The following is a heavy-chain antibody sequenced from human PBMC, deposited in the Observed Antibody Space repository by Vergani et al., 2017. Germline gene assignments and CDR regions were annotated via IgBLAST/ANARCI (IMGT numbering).Heavy chain of an antibody. CDR2: IFPDDSYT. V-gene: IGHV5-51*01. D-gene: IGHD6-19*01. CDR3: ARQVAVAGKWWGPYYYYGMDV. Sequence: EVQLVQSGAEVKKPGESLKISCKGFGYRFSSSWIGWVRQMPGKGLEWMGIIFPDDSYTNYSPSFQGHVTISADKSISTAYLQWSSLKASDTAMYYCARQVAVAGKWWGPYYYYGMDVWGQGTTVTVSS. J-gene: IGHJ6*02. CDR1: GYRFSSSW.